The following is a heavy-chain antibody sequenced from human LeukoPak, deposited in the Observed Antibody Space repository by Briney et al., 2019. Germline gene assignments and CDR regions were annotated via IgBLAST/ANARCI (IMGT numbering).Heavy chain of an antibody. V-gene: IGHV1-2*02. CDR3: ARGGYCSSTRNYYYYYYGMDV. J-gene: IGHJ6*02. CDR1: GYTFTGYY. Sequence: ASVKVSCKASGYTFTGYYMHWVRQAPGQGLEWMGWINPNSCGTNYAQKFQGRVTMTRDTSISTAYMELSRLRSDDTAVYYCARGGYCSSTRNYYYYYYGMDVWGQGTTVTVSS. CDR2: INPNSCGT. D-gene: IGHD2-2*03.